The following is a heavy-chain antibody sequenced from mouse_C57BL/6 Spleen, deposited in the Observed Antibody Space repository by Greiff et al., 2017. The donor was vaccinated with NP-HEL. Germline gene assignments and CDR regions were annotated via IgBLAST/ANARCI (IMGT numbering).Heavy chain of an antibody. V-gene: IGHV1-59*01. D-gene: IGHD1-1*01. Sequence: QVQLKQPGAELVRPGTSVKLSCKASGYTFTSYWMHWVKQRPGQGLEWIGVIDPSDSYTNYNQKFKGKATLTVDTSSSTAYMQLSSLTSEDSAVYYCARPTTTVEAMDYWGQGTSVTVSS. CDR3: ARPTTTVEAMDY. CDR1: GYTFTSYW. CDR2: IDPSDSYT. J-gene: IGHJ4*01.